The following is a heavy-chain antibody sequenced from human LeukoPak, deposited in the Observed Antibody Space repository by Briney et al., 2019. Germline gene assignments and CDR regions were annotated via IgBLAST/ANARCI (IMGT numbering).Heavy chain of an antibody. D-gene: IGHD6-25*01. CDR3: ARTDSSEYYFDY. J-gene: IGHJ4*02. V-gene: IGHV4-39*07. Sequence: SETLSLTCTVSSGSISSSSYYWRSIRQPPGKGLERIGSIYYSGSTNYTPSLQSRVTISGDTSTNKFSLKLSTVTAADTAVYYCARTDSSEYYFDYWGQGTLVTVSS. CDR1: SGSISSSSYY. CDR2: IYYSGST.